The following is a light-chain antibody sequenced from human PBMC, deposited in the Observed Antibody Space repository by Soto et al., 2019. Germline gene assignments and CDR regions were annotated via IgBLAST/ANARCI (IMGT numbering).Light chain of an antibody. CDR2: DVT. CDR1: ISDIGAYNY. V-gene: IGLV2-14*03. J-gene: IGLJ3*02. Sequence: QSVLTQPASVSGSPGQSITISCTGTISDIGAYNYVGWYQHHPGKATKLLIYDVTYRPSGISNRFSGSKSGNTASLTISGLQAEDEADYYCSSVATTSPLVFGGGTKLTVL. CDR3: SSVATTSPLV.